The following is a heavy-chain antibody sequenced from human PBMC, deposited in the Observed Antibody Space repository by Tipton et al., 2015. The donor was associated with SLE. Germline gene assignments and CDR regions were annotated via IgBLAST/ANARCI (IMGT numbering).Heavy chain of an antibody. Sequence: QLVQSGAEVKKPGASVKVSCKASGYTFTNYGFSWVRQAPGQGLEWMGWISAYNGNTNYAQKLQGRVTMTTDTSTSTAYMELRSLRSDDTAVYYCAKRIGIVVVPAAIQGYYYYGMDVWGQGTTVTVSS. CDR3: AKRIGIVVVPAAIQGYYYYGMDV. V-gene: IGHV1-18*01. J-gene: IGHJ6*02. D-gene: IGHD2-2*02. CDR1: GYTFTNYG. CDR2: ISAYNGNT.